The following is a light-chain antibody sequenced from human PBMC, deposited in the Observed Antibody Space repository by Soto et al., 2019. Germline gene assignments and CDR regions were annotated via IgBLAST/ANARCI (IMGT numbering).Light chain of an antibody. CDR3: QPSYSTPA. Sequence: DIQMTQSPSSLSASVGDRVTITCRARQSISNYLNWYQQKPGKAPKLLIYAASSLQRGVPSRFSGSGSGTDSTLTISSLLPEDLATYYCQPSYSTPAFGPVTKVDI. V-gene: IGKV1-39*01. J-gene: IGKJ3*01. CDR2: AAS. CDR1: QSISNY.